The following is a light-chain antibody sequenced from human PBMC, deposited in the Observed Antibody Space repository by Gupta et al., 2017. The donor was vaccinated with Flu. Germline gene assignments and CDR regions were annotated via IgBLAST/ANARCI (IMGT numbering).Light chain of an antibody. V-gene: IGKV1-9*01. CDR3: QTFNRYPVT. CDR2: GAS. CDR1: QDITNY. J-gene: IGKJ4*01. Sequence: PSFQWASIQDRVSNTVRASQDITNYLDWYQQKPGEGPKLLIYGASTGETGVPLRFRGSGSGTEFTLTISSLQPEDFADYYCQTFNRYPVTFGGGTKVEIK.